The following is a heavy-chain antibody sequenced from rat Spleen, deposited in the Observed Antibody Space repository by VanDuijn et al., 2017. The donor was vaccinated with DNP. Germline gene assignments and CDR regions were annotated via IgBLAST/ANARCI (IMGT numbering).Heavy chain of an antibody. CDR3: VRDPYNAGFDH. D-gene: IGHD4-1*01. J-gene: IGHJ3*01. Sequence: YGVSWVRQPPGKGLEWIGAIWSGGSTNYNSGLKSRLSITRDTSKSQLFLKMNSLQTEDTATYYCVRDPYNAGFDHWGQGTLVTVSS. V-gene: IGHV2-4*01. CDR2: IWSGGST. CDR1: YG.